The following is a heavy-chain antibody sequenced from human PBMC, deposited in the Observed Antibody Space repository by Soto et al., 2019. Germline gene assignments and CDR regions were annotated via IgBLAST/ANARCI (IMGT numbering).Heavy chain of an antibody. Sequence: EVQLLESGGGLVQPGGSLRLSCAASGFTFSSYAMIWVRQAPGKGLEWVSAISGSGGSTYYADSVKGRFTISRDNSKNTLYLQMNSLRAEDTAVYYCAKDLTLYSSSWSTDYYYYGMDVWGQGTTVTVSS. J-gene: IGHJ6*02. CDR3: AKDLTLYSSSWSTDYYYYGMDV. D-gene: IGHD6-13*01. CDR2: ISGSGGST. V-gene: IGHV3-23*01. CDR1: GFTFSSYA.